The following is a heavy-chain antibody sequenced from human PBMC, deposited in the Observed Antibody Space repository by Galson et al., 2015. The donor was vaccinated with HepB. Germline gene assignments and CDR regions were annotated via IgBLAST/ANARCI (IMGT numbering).Heavy chain of an antibody. CDR3: ARGRVGRARYFDY. Sequence: ETLSLTCTVSGFSINNNTYYWGWIRQAPGKGLEWIGNFYNSGNTYYNPALKSRLTISVDTSKNRFSLKLKSVTVADTAVYFCARGRVGRARYFDYWGRGTLVAVSS. CDR1: GFSINNNTYY. D-gene: IGHD2-15*01. CDR2: FYNSGNT. V-gene: IGHV4-39*01. J-gene: IGHJ4*02.